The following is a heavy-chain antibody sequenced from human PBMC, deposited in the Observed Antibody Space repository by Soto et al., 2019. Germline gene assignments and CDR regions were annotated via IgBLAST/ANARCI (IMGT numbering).Heavy chain of an antibody. CDR2: ITGDSDYI. V-gene: IGHV3-21*01. J-gene: IGHJ5*02. CDR3: VRWGLNTVARLNWFDP. D-gene: IGHD4-4*01. CDR1: GFTFSSSS. Sequence: PGGSLRLSCAASGFTFSSSSLNWVRQAPGKGLEWVSSITGDSDYIYYEDSVKGRFTISRDNAQNSLYLQMNSLRAEDTGIYYCVRWGLNTVARLNWFDPWGQGTLLTVSS.